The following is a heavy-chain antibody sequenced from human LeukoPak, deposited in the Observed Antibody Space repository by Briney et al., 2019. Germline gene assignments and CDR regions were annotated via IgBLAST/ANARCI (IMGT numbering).Heavy chain of an antibody. J-gene: IGHJ4*02. CDR2: IRKKAYGETT. Sequence: PGGSLRLSCTASGFTSGDDGWSWFRLAPGKGLEWICLIRKKAYGETTEYAASVRGRFTISRDDAKSIAYLQMNSLKTEDTALYYCARGLHDYGDSNYYFDQWGQGTLVTVSS. CDR1: GFTSGDDG. CDR3: ARGLHDYGDSNYYFDQ. D-gene: IGHD4-17*01. V-gene: IGHV3-49*03.